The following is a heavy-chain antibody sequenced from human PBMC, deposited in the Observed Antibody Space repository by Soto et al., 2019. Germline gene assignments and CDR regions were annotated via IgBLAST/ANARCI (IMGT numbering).Heavy chain of an antibody. J-gene: IGHJ4*02. Sequence: ASVKVSCKASGYTFTSYDINWVRQATGQGLEWMGWMNPNSGNTGYAQKFQGRVTMTRNTSISTAYMELSSLRSEDTAVYYCAADPYCGGDCYPSGPPLDYWGQGTLVTVSS. CDR1: GYTFTSYD. CDR2: MNPNSGNT. D-gene: IGHD2-21*02. CDR3: AADPYCGGDCYPSGPPLDY. V-gene: IGHV1-8*01.